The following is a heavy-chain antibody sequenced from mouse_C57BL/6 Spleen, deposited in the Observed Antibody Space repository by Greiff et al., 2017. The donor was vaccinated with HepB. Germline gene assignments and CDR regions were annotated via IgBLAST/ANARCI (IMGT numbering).Heavy chain of an antibody. J-gene: IGHJ4*01. D-gene: IGHD2-4*01. V-gene: IGHV2-2*01. Sequence: QVQLKESGPGLVQPSQRLSITCTVSGFSLTSYGVHWVRQSPGKGLEWLGVIWSGGSTDYNAAFISRLSISKDNSKSQVFFKMNSLQADDTAIYYCAREREYYDYDLYYAMDYWGQGTSVTVSS. CDR1: GFSLTSYG. CDR2: IWSGGST. CDR3: AREREYYDYDLYYAMDY.